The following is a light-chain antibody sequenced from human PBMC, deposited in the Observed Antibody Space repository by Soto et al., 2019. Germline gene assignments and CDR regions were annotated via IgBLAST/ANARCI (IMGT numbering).Light chain of an antibody. V-gene: IGLV2-14*01. CDR3: TSPTPGGLYV. J-gene: IGLJ1*01. CDR1: SSDVGNYNY. CDR2: MVS. Sequence: QSVLTQPASVSGSPGQSITISCTGTSSDVGNYNYVSWYQQYPGRVPKLLIYMVSNRPSGVSNSFSASKSGNTASLPISGLQAEDEADYFCTSPTPGGLYVFRHGTKVTVL.